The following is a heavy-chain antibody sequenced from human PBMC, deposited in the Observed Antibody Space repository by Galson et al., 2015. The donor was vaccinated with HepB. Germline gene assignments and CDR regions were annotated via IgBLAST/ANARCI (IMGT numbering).Heavy chain of an antibody. D-gene: IGHD3-3*01. V-gene: IGHV3-48*01. J-gene: IGHJ4*02. CDR2: ISTTSDNK. CDR1: GFTFSSYT. CDR3: AREGDPYDFWSALDY. Sequence: SLRLSCAASGFTFSSYTMNWVHQAPGKGLEWISYISTTSDNKFSADSVKGRFIIPRDNAKNLLYLQMNSLRAEDTAVYYCAREGDPYDFWSALDYWGQGTLVTVSS.